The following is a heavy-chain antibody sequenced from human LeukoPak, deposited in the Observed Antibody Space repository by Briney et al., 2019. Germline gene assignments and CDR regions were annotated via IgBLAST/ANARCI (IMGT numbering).Heavy chain of an antibody. CDR3: ARPTARLGWFDP. CDR1: GYSLSSGSY. CDR2: IYHSGST. Sequence: SETLSLTCTVSGYSLSSGSYWGWIRQPPGKGLEWVGSIYHSGSTYQNPSLKSRVTISVDTSKNQFSLKLRSVAAADTAVYYCARPTARLGWFDPWGQGTLVTVSS. V-gene: IGHV4-38-2*02. D-gene: IGHD6-6*01. J-gene: IGHJ5*02.